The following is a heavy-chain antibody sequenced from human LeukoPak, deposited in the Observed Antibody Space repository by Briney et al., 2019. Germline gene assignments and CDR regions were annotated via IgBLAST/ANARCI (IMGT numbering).Heavy chain of an antibody. CDR2: IYTSGST. CDR3: ARLRAASYYYMDV. V-gene: IGHV4-4*09. CDR1: GGSISSYY. D-gene: IGHD6-25*01. Sequence: SETLSLTCTVSGGSISSYYWSWIRQPPGKGLEWIGYIYTSGSTNYNPSLKSRVTISVDTSKNQFSLKLSSVTAADTAVYYCARLRAASYYYMDVWGKGTTVTVSS. J-gene: IGHJ6*03.